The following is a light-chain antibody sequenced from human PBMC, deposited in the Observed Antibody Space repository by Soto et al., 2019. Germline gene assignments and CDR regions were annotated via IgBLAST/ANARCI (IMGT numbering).Light chain of an antibody. CDR2: SNN. J-gene: IGLJ2*01. CDR1: SSSFRTNA. V-gene: IGLV1-44*01. CDR3: ATWDDSLKSVV. Sequence: QSVLTQPPSASGTPGQRVTTSCAGKSSSFRTNAVIWYQQLPGSAPKLLTYSNNQRPSGVPDRFSGSKSGTSASLAISGLQSEDAADYYCATWDDSLKSVVFGGGTKVTVL.